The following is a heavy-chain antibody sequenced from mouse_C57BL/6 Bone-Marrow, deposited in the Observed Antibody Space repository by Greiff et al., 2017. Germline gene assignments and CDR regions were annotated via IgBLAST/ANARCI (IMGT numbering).Heavy chain of an antibody. J-gene: IGHJ4*01. D-gene: IGHD1-1*01. CDR1: GYTFTDYY. Sequence: QVQLQQSGAELVKPGASVKISCKASGYTFTDYYINWVKQRPGQGLEWIGKIGPGSGSTYYNEKFKGKATLTADKSSSTAYMQLSSLTSEDSAVYFCARCGHYYGSSYRAMDYWGQGTSVTVSS. CDR2: IGPGSGST. V-gene: IGHV1-77*01. CDR3: ARCGHYYGSSYRAMDY.